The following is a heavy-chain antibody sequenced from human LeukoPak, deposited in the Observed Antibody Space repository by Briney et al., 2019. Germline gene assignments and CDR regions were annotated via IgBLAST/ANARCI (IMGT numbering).Heavy chain of an antibody. CDR1: GFTFASFG. D-gene: IGHD5-24*01. CDR3: AREGDGYNDAFDI. J-gene: IGHJ3*02. Sequence: GGSLRLSCAASGFTFASFGMNWVRQAPGKGLEWVSAISASGGNTYYTESVKGRFTISRDNAKNTLYLQMHSLRAEDTAVYYCAREGDGYNDAFDIWGQGTMVTVSS. V-gene: IGHV3-23*01. CDR2: ISASGGNT.